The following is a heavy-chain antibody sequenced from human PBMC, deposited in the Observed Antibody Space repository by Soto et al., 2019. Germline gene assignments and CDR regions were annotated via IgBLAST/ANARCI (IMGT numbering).Heavy chain of an antibody. Sequence: ASVKVSCKASGYTFTRYGISWVQQAPGQGLEWMGWISAYNGNTNYAQKLQGRVTMTTDTSTSTAYMELRSLRSDDPAVYNYARDVGLYCSSTSCYRGNYYYGMDVWGQGSTVTVSS. J-gene: IGHJ6*02. V-gene: IGHV1-18*04. CDR3: ARDVGLYCSSTSCYRGNYYYGMDV. CDR1: GYTFTRYG. D-gene: IGHD2-2*01. CDR2: ISAYNGNT.